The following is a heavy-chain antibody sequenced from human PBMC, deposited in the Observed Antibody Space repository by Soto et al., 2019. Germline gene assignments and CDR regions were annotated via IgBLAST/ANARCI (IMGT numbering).Heavy chain of an antibody. J-gene: IGHJ4*02. CDR1: GFTFSSYA. CDR3: AKGITVAGKNFDS. Sequence: GGSLRLSCAASGFTFSSYAMSWVRQAPGRGLEWVSTISGSGGTTYYADSVKGRFTISRDNSKNTLFLQMSSLGAEDTAVYYCAKGITVAGKNFDSWGQGTLVTVSS. CDR2: ISGSGGTT. V-gene: IGHV3-23*01. D-gene: IGHD6-19*01.